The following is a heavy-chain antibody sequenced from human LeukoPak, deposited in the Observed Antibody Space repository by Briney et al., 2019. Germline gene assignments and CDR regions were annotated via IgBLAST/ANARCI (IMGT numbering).Heavy chain of an antibody. CDR1: GFTFSSYE. V-gene: IGHV3-48*03. CDR2: ISRSGSTI. CDR3: ARDLAVAGKGPGDY. J-gene: IGHJ4*02. Sequence: GGSLRLSCAASGFTFSSYEMNWVRQAPGKGLEWVSYISRSGSTIYYTDSLKGRFTISRDNDKNSLYLQINSLRGEDAAVYYCARDLAVAGKGPGDYWGEGTLVTVSS. D-gene: IGHD6-19*01.